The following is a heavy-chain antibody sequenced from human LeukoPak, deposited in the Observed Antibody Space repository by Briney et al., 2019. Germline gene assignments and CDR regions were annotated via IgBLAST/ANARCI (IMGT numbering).Heavy chain of an antibody. D-gene: IGHD5-12*01. CDR2: IIPILGIA. CDR3: ARVGGTYSGYENAFDI. CDR1: GGTFSSYA. Sequence: GASVKVSCKASGGTFSSYAISWVRQAPGQGLGWMGRIIPILGIANYAQKFQGRVTITADKSTSTAYMELSSLRSEDTAVYYCARVGGTYSGYENAFDIWGQGTMVTVSS. V-gene: IGHV1-69*04. J-gene: IGHJ3*02.